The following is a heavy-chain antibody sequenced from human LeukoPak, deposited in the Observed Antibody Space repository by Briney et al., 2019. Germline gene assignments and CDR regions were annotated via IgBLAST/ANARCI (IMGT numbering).Heavy chain of an antibody. D-gene: IGHD6-13*01. V-gene: IGHV1-69-2*01. Sequence: ASVKVSCKASGYTFTGYYINWVRQAPGKGLEWMGLVDPEDGETIYAEKFQGRVTITADTSTDTAYMELSSLRSEDTAVYYCATGPGSSSVDYWGQGTLVTVSS. CDR1: GYTFTGYY. J-gene: IGHJ4*02. CDR2: VDPEDGET. CDR3: ATGPGSSSVDY.